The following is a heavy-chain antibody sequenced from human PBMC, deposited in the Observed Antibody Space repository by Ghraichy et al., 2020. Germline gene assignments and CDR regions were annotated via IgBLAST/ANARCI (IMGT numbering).Heavy chain of an antibody. CDR1: GFSFGSYS. D-gene: IGHD6-13*01. J-gene: IGHJ4*02. CDR3: VKEKFTSGWFFDY. Sequence: LNISCSASGFSFGSYSMHWVRQAPGKGLQYVSTLSSNGNSTYYVDSVKGRFTISRDISKNTLYLQMSSLRAEDTAIYYCVKEKFTSGWFFDYWGQGTVVTVSS. CDR2: LSSNGNST. V-gene: IGHV3-64D*06.